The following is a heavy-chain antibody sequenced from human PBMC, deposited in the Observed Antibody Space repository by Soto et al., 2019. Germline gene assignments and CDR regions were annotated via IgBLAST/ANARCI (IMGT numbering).Heavy chain of an antibody. Sequence: EVQVLESGGGLVQPGGSLRLSCEGSGFTVSSHAMTWIRQAPGKGPEWVSTVTADGGTYYADSVKGRFAMSRDTSENTLYLQMNSLGAEDTAAYYCAPHVSCSGGSCQYDAFAIRGKGTMVTVSS. CDR2: VTADGGT. CDR3: APHVSCSGGSCQYDAFAI. CDR1: GFTVSSHA. D-gene: IGHD2-15*01. J-gene: IGHJ3*02. V-gene: IGHV3-23*01.